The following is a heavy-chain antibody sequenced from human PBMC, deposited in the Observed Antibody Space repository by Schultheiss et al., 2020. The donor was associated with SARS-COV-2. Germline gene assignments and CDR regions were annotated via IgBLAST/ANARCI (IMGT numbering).Heavy chain of an antibody. V-gene: IGHV1-46*01. J-gene: IGHJ4*02. D-gene: IGHD3-10*01. Sequence: ASVKVSCKASGYTFTSYYMHWVRQAPGQGLEWMGIINASGGSTSYAQKLQGRVTMTRDTSTSTVYMELSSLRSEDTAVYYCAGSGSYYFPGYWGQGTLVTVSS. CDR1: GYTFTSYY. CDR3: AGSGSYYFPGY. CDR2: INASGGST.